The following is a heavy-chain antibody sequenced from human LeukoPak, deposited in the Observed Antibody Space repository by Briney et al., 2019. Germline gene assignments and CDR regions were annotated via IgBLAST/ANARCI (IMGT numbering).Heavy chain of an antibody. V-gene: IGHV4-39*07. CDR3: AREGSSGTGIGYFDY. CDR2: IYSGGRT. J-gene: IGHJ4*02. Sequence: SETLSLTCTVSGGSLSTAGYYWGWIRQPPGKGLEWIGSIYSGGRTYYNPSLESRVTISKDTSKNQFSLRLTSVTAADTAVYYCAREGSSGTGIGYFDYWGQGTLVTVSS. D-gene: IGHD1-14*01. CDR1: GGSLSTAGYY.